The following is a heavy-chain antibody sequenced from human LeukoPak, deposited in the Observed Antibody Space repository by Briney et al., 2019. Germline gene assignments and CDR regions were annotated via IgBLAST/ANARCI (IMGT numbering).Heavy chain of an antibody. D-gene: IGHD5-24*01. CDR2: ISSGGDT. Sequence: SETLSLTCSVSAGSIRSTSYSWDWIRQSPGKGLEWIGTISSGGDTYYNPSLKSRVTISVDKSKNQFSLKLSSVTAADTAVYYCAAVRDGYNLPFDIWGQGTMVTVSS. CDR3: AAVRDGYNLPFDI. CDR1: AGSIRSTSYS. J-gene: IGHJ3*02. V-gene: IGHV4-39*07.